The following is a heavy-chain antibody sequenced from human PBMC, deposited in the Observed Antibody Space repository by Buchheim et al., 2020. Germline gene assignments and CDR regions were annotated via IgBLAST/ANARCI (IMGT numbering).Heavy chain of an antibody. CDR2: IIPNLGTT. CDR3: ASDVGTFGGASDY. D-gene: IGHD3-16*01. V-gene: IGHV1-69*06. J-gene: IGHJ4*02. Sequence: QVQLVQSGAEVKKPESSVRVSCKTSGGTFSDYYISWVRQAPGQGLEWMGGIIPNLGTTKYAQKFQGTVTFTADRSTRTAYMELSSLKSGDTAVYYCASDVGTFGGASDYWGQGTL. CDR1: GGTFSDYY.